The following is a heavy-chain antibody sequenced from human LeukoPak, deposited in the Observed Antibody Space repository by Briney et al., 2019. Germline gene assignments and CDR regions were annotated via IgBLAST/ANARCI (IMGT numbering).Heavy chain of an antibody. V-gene: IGHV3-48*03. D-gene: IGHD2-21*02. Sequence: GGSLTLSCATSGFTFSSYELNWVRQPPGKGLDWLSYISTTDTTKYYADSVKGRFTISRDNAKNSLFLHMNSLRVEDTALYYCARETLHCGGDCLDYWGQGTLVTVSS. CDR1: GFTFSSYE. CDR3: ARETLHCGGDCLDY. J-gene: IGHJ4*02. CDR2: ISTTDTTK.